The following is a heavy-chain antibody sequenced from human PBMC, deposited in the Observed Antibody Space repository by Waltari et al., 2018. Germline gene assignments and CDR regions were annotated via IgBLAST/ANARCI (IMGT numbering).Heavy chain of an antibody. Sequence: EVQLVESGGGLVQPGGSRRLSCVASGFSFGSYEMIWVRQAPGKGLEWVSYITTSDRSIYYADSVKGRFTISRDNAKNSLYLQMNSLRAEDTAVYYCARVGGYYYYYMDVWGKGTTVTVSS. J-gene: IGHJ6*03. CDR2: ITTSDRSI. D-gene: IGHD3-16*01. V-gene: IGHV3-48*03. CDR3: ARVGGYYYYYMDV. CDR1: GFSFGSYE.